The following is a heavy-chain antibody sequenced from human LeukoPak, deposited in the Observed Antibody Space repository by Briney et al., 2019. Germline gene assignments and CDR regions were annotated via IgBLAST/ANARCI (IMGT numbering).Heavy chain of an antibody. CDR2: LYWDDGK. CDR3: AHRLHSESYYNINLRLRIYYFDS. D-gene: IGHD3-10*01. Sequence: SGLTLVNPTQTLTLTCNFSGVSLSTSGVGVGWIRQPPGKALEWLVLLYWDDGKRYSPSLKSRLTITKDTSKNQVVLTMTNMDPVDTATYYCAHRLHSESYYNINLRLRIYYFDSWGQGTLVTVSS. J-gene: IGHJ4*02. CDR1: GVSLSTSGVG. V-gene: IGHV2-5*02.